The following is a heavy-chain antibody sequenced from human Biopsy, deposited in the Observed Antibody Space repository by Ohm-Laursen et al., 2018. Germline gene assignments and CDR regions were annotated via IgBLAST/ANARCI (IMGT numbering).Heavy chain of an antibody. CDR1: GGSINNFY. CDR3: AGLVTGFIDP. CDR2: IYYSGNT. V-gene: IGHV4-59*12. J-gene: IGHJ5*02. Sequence: GTLSLTCIVSGGSINNFYWSWIRQPPGKGLEWIGIIYYSGNTKYNPSLKSRITISVDTSKNQFSLKLSSVTAADTAVYYCAGLVTGFIDPWGQGTLVTVSS. D-gene: IGHD3-9*01.